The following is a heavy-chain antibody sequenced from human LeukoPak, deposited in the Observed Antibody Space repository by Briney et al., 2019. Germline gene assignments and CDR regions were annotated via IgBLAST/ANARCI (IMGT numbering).Heavy chain of an antibody. CDR1: GYTFTSYD. V-gene: IGHV1-8*01. CDR2: MNPNSGNT. Sequence: ASVKAPCKASGYTFTSYDSNWVRQATGQRLEWMGWMNPNSGNTGYAQKFQGRVTMTRNTSISTAYMELSSLRSEDTAVYYCARGKAYYDILTGYSAYYSDYWGQGTLVTVSS. D-gene: IGHD3-9*01. J-gene: IGHJ4*02. CDR3: ARGKAYYDILTGYSAYYSDY.